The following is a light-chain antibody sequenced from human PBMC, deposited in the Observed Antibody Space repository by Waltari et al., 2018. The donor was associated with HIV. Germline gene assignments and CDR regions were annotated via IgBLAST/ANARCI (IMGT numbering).Light chain of an antibody. J-gene: IGLJ2*01. Sequence: SYVLTQPPSVSVAPGQTARITCGGNNIGSKSVHWYQQKPGQAPVCVVYGEGARPSGIPGRFSGSNSGNTSTLTISRVEAGDEADYYCQVWDSSSDPVVFGGGTKLTVL. CDR1: NIGSKS. V-gene: IGLV3-21*02. CDR3: QVWDSSSDPVV. CDR2: GEG.